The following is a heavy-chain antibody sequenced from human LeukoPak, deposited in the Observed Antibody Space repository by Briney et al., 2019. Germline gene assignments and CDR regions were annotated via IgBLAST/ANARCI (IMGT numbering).Heavy chain of an antibody. CDR1: GGSMSGYY. CDR3: ARGSLDI. CDR2: VSYSGST. D-gene: IGHD6-19*01. V-gene: IGHV4-59*12. Sequence: SETLSLTCTVSGGSMSGYYWSWIRQPPGKGLEWIGYVSYSGSTNYNPSLKSRVTISVDTSKNQLSLKLSSVTAADTAVYFCARGSLDIWGQGTKVTVSS. J-gene: IGHJ3*02.